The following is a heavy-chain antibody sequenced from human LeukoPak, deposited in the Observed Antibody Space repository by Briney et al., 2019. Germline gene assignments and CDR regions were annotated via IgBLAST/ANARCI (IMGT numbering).Heavy chain of an antibody. V-gene: IGHV3-21*01. CDR3: ARGGVSVGGNFDY. D-gene: IGHD4-23*01. CDR1: GFTFSSYS. Sequence: PGGSLRLSCAASGFTFSSYSMNWVRQAPGKGLEWVSSISSSSSYIYYADSVKGRFTISRDNAKNSVYLQMNSLRAEDTAVYYCARGGVSVGGNFDYWGQGTLVTVSS. J-gene: IGHJ4*02. CDR2: ISSSSSYI.